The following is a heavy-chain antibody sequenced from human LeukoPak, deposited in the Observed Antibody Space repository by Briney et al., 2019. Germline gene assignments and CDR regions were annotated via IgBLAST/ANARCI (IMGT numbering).Heavy chain of an antibody. D-gene: IGHD6-19*01. J-gene: IGHJ3*02. CDR1: GFTFSSYA. CDR2: ISGSGGST. CDR3: AKRLTGYSSGWHDAFDI. Sequence: GGPLRLSCAASGFTFSSYAMSWVRQAPGKGLEWVSAISGSGGSTYCADSVKGRFTISRDNSKNTLYLQMNSLRAEDTAVYYCAKRLTGYSSGWHDAFDIWGQGTMVTVSS. V-gene: IGHV3-23*01.